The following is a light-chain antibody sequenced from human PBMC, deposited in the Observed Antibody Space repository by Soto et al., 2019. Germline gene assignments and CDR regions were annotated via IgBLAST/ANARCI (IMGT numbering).Light chain of an antibody. CDR3: SSYANTDTWV. Sequence: QSALTQPASVSGSPGQSITISCTGSSSDIGGYNYVSWYQQYPGKAPKLMVYEVSNRHSGMSNRFSASKSGNTASLTISGLQAEDEADYYFSSYANTDTWVFGGATKLTV. J-gene: IGLJ3*02. CDR2: EVS. CDR1: SSDIGGYNY. V-gene: IGLV2-14*01.